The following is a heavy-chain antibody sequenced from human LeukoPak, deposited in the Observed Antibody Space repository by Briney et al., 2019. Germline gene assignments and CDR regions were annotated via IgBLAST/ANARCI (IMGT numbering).Heavy chain of an antibody. CDR3: ATAPYYYDSSGPFDY. Sequence: SETLSLTCTVSGGSISSSSYYWGWIRQPPGKGLEWIGSIYYSGSTYYNPSLKSRVTISVDRSKNQFSLKLSSVTAADTAVYYCATAPYYYDSSGPFDYWGQGTLVTVSS. J-gene: IGHJ4*02. CDR1: GGSISSSSYY. D-gene: IGHD3-22*01. V-gene: IGHV4-39*07. CDR2: IYYSGST.